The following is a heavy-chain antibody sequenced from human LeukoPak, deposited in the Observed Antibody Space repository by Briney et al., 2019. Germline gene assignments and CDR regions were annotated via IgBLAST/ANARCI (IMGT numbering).Heavy chain of an antibody. V-gene: IGHV4-34*01. Sequence: SETLSLTCAIYGGSFSGYYWSWIRQPPGKGLEWIGEINHSGSTNYNPSLKSRVTISVDTSKNQFSLKLSSVTAADTAVYYCARLYPRSSDYWGQGTLVTVSS. CDR1: GGSFSGYY. D-gene: IGHD3-10*01. J-gene: IGHJ4*02. CDR3: ARLYPRSSDY. CDR2: INHSGST.